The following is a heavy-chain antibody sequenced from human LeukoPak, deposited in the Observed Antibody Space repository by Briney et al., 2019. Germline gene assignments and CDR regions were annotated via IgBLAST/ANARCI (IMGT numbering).Heavy chain of an antibody. J-gene: IGHJ3*02. D-gene: IGHD3-9*01. V-gene: IGHV1-69*13. CDR3: ARELLPYYDILTGYYLSAFDI. Sequence: ASVKVSCKASGGTFSSYAISWVRQAPGQGLEWMGGIIPIFGTANYAQKFQGRVTITADESTSTAYMELSSLRSADTAVYYCARELLPYYDILTGYYLSAFDIWGQGTMVTVSS. CDR2: IIPIFGTA. CDR1: GGTFSSYA.